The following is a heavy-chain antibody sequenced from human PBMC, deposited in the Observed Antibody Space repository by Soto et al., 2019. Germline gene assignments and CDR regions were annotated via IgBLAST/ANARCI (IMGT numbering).Heavy chain of an antibody. V-gene: IGHV3-23*01. CDR1: GFTFSSYA. CDR3: AKDLSPGIAVETSYYYYGMDV. J-gene: IGHJ6*02. CDR2: ISGSGGST. D-gene: IGHD6-19*01. Sequence: GGSLRLSCAASGFTFSSYAMSWVRQAPGKGLEWVSAISGSGGSTYYADSVKGRFTISRDNSKNTLYLQMNSLRAEDTAVYYCAKDLSPGIAVETSYYYYGMDVWGQGTTVTVSS.